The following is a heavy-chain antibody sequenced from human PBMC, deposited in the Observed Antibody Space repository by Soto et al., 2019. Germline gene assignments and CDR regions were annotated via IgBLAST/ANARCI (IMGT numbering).Heavy chain of an antibody. CDR3: ADMVRGVKPRHFRNDY. J-gene: IGHJ4*02. Sequence: PSETLSLTCTVSGGSISSGGSYWSWIRQHPGKGLEWIGYIYYSGSTYYNPSLKSRVTISVDTSKNQFSLKLSTVTAADTAVYYCADMVRGVKPRHFRNDYWGQGTLVTVSS. CDR2: IYYSGST. CDR1: GGSISSGGSY. D-gene: IGHD3-10*01. V-gene: IGHV4-31*03.